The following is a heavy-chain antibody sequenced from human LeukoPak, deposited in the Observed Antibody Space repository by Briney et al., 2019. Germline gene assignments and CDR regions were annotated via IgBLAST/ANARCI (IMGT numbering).Heavy chain of an antibody. J-gene: IGHJ4*02. CDR1: GFTFSSYG. D-gene: IGHD2-21*02. CDR2: ISGSGGST. CDR3: ARGSDWTASLDY. Sequence: GGTLRLSCAASGFTFSSYGMSWVRQAPGKGLEWVSAISGSGGSTYYADSVKGRFTISRDNSKNTLYLQMNSLRAEDTAVYYCARGSDWTASLDYWGQGTLVTVSS. V-gene: IGHV3-23*01.